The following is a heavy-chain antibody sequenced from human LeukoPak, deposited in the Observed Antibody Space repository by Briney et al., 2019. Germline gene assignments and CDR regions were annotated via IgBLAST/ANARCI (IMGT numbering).Heavy chain of an antibody. CDR1: GFPVNKYE. Sequence: PRGSLRLSCAASGFPVNKYEIHWVRQAPGKGLEWISYVGAGATSTNYADSVWGRFTLSRDNAQNSVPLQMNSLRDEDTAVYYCVRGRLLRSTKYFDSWGQGALVTVSS. J-gene: IGHJ4*02. CDR2: VGAGATST. V-gene: IGHV3-48*03. D-gene: IGHD2-21*02. CDR3: VRGRLLRSTKYFDS.